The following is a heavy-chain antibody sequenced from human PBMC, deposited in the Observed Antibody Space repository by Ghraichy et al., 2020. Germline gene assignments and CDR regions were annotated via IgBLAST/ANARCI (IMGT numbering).Heavy chain of an antibody. D-gene: IGHD5-18*01. J-gene: IGHJ4*02. CDR3: VREGGYSYGSLLN. CDR1: GFSVSSAS. CDR2: ISHTSATE. V-gene: IGHV3-48*02. Sequence: LSLTCAASGFSVSSASMNWVRQAPGKGLEWISYISHTSATEYFADSVTGRFTISRDIANNSVYLQMDSLRDEDTAVYYCVREGGYSYGSLLNWGQGTLVTVS.